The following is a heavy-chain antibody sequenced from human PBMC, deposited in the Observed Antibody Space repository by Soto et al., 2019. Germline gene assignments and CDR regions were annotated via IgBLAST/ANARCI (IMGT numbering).Heavy chain of an antibody. D-gene: IGHD3-9*01. CDR2: ISGGGGNT. CDR3: AKDRDKDYDILIGYSSPDY. Sequence: EVQLLESGGGLGQPGGSLRLYCVASGFTFSSYYMNWVRQAPGKGLEWVAGISGGGGNTFYADSVKGRFTISRDNSKNTLFLQMSSLRAADTAVYYCAKDRDKDYDILIGYSSPDYWGQGTLVTVSS. CDR1: GFTFSSYY. V-gene: IGHV3-23*01. J-gene: IGHJ4*02.